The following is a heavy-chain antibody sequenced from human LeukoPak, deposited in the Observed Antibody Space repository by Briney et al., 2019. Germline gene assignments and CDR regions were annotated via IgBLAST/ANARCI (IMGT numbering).Heavy chain of an antibody. V-gene: IGHV3-7*01. CDR2: IKQDGSEK. J-gene: IGHJ4*02. Sequence: GGSLRLSCAGSGFTFFSSWMSWVRQAPGKGLEWVANIKQDGSEKYYVDSVKGRFTISRDNAKNSLYLQMNSLRAEDTAVYYCARDGPEHTIPYYDSSSYYGYWGQGTLVTVSS. D-gene: IGHD3-22*01. CDR1: GFTFFSSW. CDR3: ARDGPEHTIPYYDSSSYYGY.